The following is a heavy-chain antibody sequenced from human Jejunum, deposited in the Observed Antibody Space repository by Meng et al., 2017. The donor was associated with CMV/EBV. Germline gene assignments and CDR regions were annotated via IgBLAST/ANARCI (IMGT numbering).Heavy chain of an antibody. D-gene: IGHD3-3*01. CDR3: ARGTYDYWSGSKSFWKGYLTHGMDV. Sequence: MTWVRQAPGKGMEWVVNIKQDGREKNYADSVKGRFSVSRDSSSVYLQMNNLRVEDTAVYYCARGTYDYWSGSKSFWKGYLTHGMDVWGQGTTVTVSS. V-gene: IGHV3-7*01. CDR2: IKQDGREK. J-gene: IGHJ6*02.